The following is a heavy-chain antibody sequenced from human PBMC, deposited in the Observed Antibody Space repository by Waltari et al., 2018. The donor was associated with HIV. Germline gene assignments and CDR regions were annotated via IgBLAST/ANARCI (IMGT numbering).Heavy chain of an antibody. CDR1: GFTCRSLW. CDR2: IKHDGSER. Sequence: EVQVVESGGGLVRPGGSLRLACEGFGFTCRSLWLVWVRQDPGKWLEWVANIKHDGSERYFVDSVKGRFAISRDNANNSLFLQMNSLRAEDTAVYYCARDVMGIVAKPYGVDVWGQGTTVTVSS. V-gene: IGHV3-7*01. CDR3: ARDVMGIVAKPYGVDV. J-gene: IGHJ6*02. D-gene: IGHD5-12*01.